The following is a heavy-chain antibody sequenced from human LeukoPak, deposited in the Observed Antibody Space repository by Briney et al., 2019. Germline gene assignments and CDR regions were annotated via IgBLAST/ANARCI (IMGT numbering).Heavy chain of an antibody. CDR1: GYTFTSYA. V-gene: IGHV7-4-1*02. D-gene: IGHD3-10*01. CDR2: INTNTGNP. J-gene: IGHJ6*03. CDR3: ARGTYYYGSGSYYNYYYYYYMDV. Sequence: GASVKVSCKASGYTFTSYAMNWVRQAPGQGLEWMGWINTNTGNPTYAQGFTGRFVFSLDTSVSTAYLQISSLKAEDTAVYYCARGTYYYGSGSYYNYYYYYYMDVWGKGTTVTVSS.